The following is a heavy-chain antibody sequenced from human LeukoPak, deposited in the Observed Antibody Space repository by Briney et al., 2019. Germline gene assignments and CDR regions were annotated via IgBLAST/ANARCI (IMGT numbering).Heavy chain of an antibody. CDR3: AKDAGVYYYGSGSPNWFDP. CDR1: GFTFSDYY. V-gene: IGHV3-11*04. CDR2: ISSSGSTI. J-gene: IGHJ5*02. Sequence: GGSLRLSCAASGFTFSDYYMSWIRQAPGKGLEWVSYISSSGSTIYYADSVKGRFTISRDNAKNSLYLQMNSLRAEDTAVYYCAKDAGVYYYGSGSPNWFDPWGQGTLVTVSS. D-gene: IGHD3-10*01.